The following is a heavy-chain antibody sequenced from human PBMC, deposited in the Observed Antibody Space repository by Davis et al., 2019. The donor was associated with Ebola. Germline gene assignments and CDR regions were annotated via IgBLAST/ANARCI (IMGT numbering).Heavy chain of an antibody. J-gene: IGHJ6*02. CDR2: ISSSSSYI. CDR3: ARGLERRRGYYYYYGMDV. Sequence: GESLKISCAASGFTFSSYSMNWVRQAPGKGLEWVSSISSSSSYIYYADSVKGRFTISRDNAKNSLYLQMNSLRAEDTAVYYCARGLERRRGYYYYYGMDVWGQGTTVTVSS. CDR1: GFTFSSYS. V-gene: IGHV3-21*01. D-gene: IGHD1-1*01.